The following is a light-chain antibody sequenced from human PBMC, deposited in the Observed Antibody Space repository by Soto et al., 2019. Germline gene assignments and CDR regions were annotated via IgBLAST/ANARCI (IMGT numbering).Light chain of an antibody. J-gene: IGKJ1*01. CDR1: QSISNW. CDR3: QQYSSRST. Sequence: DIQMTQSPSTLPASVGDRVTITCRASQSISNWLAWYQQKPGKAPNLLIYDASSLQSGVPSRFSGSGFGTEITLTISSLQPGDFATYYCQQYSSRSTFGQGTKVDIK. CDR2: DAS. V-gene: IGKV1-5*01.